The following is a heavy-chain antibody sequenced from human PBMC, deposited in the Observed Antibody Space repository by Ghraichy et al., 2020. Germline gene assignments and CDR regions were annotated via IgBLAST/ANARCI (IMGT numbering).Heavy chain of an antibody. Sequence: GGSLRLSCAVSEFTFDGYPMSWVRQAPGKGLEWVSTLGADGPSTFYADSVKGRFTISRDKSKRTMYLQMNSLRADDTAVYYCAKEGGVLGEGAGDVWGQGTKGTVAS. CDR3: AKEGGVLGEGAGDV. J-gene: IGHJ3*01. CDR1: EFTFDGYP. D-gene: IGHD3-10*01. V-gene: IGHV3-23*01. CDR2: LGADGPST.